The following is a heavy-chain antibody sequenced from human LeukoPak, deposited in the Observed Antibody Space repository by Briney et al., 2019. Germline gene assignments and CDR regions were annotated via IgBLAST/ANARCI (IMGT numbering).Heavy chain of an antibody. CDR1: GYTFTGYY. CDR2: INPNSGGT. J-gene: IGHJ4*02. V-gene: IGHV1-2*02. D-gene: IGHD2-2*01. CDR3: ARVGIVVVPAAADFDY. Sequence: ASVKVSCKASGYTFTGYYMHWVRQAPGQGLEWMGWINPNSGGTNYAQKFQGRVTMTRDTSISTAYMELSRLRSDDTAVYYCARVGIVVVPAAADFDYWGQGTLVTVSS.